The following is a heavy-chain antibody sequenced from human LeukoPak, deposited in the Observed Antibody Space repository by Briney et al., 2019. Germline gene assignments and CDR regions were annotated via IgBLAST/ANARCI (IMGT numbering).Heavy chain of an antibody. CDR1: GFTFSSYS. CDR2: ISSSSGTI. J-gene: IGHJ5*02. V-gene: IGHV3-48*02. CDR3: ARVPRFTNDYVWGSYVP. D-gene: IGHD3-16*01. Sequence: PGGSLRLSCAASGFTFSSYSMNWVRQAPGKGLEWVSYISSSSGTIYYADSVKGRFTISRDNAKNSLYLQMNSLRDEDTAVYYCARVPRFTNDYVWGSYVPWGQGTLVTVSS.